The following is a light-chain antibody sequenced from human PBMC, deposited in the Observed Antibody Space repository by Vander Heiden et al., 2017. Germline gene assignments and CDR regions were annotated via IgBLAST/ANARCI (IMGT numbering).Light chain of an antibody. CDR2: DVS. J-gene: IGLJ2*01. CDR1: SSYVAGYNS. CDR3: SSYTTSSTLERV. V-gene: IGLV2-14*03. Sequence: QSGLTQPASGSGSPGMSIASSCSVTSSYVAGYNSVCWYQQHPRKAPILMIYDVSNLPSGVSSRFSGSKSGNTASLTISGLQAEDEADYYCSSYTTSSTLERVFGGGTKLTVL.